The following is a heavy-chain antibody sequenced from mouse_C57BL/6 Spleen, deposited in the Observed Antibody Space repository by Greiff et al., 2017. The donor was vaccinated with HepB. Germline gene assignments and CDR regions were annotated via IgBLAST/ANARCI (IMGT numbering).Heavy chain of an antibody. V-gene: IGHV5-4*01. D-gene: IGHD1-1*01. CDR3: ARDRDYGLLHV. CDR1: GFTFSSYA. Sequence: EVQLVESGGGLVKPGGSLKLSCAASGFTFSSYAMSWVRQTPEKRLEWVATISDGGSYTYYPDNVKGRFTISRDNAKNNLYLQMSHLKSEDTAMYYCARDRDYGLLHVWGTGTTVTVSS. CDR2: ISDGGSYT. J-gene: IGHJ1*03.